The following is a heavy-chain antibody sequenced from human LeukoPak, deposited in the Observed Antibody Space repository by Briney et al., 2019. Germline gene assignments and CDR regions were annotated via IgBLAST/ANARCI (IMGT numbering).Heavy chain of an antibody. D-gene: IGHD3-10*01. CDR3: ARGGEHGSGSYYNV. Sequence: SETPSLTCAVSGGSISSGGYSWSWIRQPPGKGLEWIGYIYHSGSTYYNPSLKSRVTISVDRSKNQFSLKLSSVTAADTAVYYCARGGEHGSGSYYNVWGQGTLVTVSS. V-gene: IGHV4-30-2*01. CDR1: GGSISSGGYS. CDR2: IYHSGST. J-gene: IGHJ4*02.